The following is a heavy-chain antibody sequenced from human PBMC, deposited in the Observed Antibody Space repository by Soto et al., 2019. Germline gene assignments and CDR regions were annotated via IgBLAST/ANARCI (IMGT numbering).Heavy chain of an antibody. CDR1: GFTFSSYS. Sequence: PGGSLRLSCAASGFTFSSYSMNWVRQAPGKGLEWASYISSSSSTTYYADSVKGRFTISRDNAKDSVYLQMSSLRDEDTAVYFCARVESQSGYYYYGMDVWGQGTKVTVSS. V-gene: IGHV3-48*02. D-gene: IGHD6-25*01. CDR3: ARVESQSGYYYYGMDV. CDR2: ISSSSSTT. J-gene: IGHJ6*02.